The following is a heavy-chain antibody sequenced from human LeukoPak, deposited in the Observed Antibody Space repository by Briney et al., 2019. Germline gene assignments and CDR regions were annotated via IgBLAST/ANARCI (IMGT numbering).Heavy chain of an antibody. V-gene: IGHV3-30-3*01. J-gene: IGHJ4*02. D-gene: IGHD2-2*01. Sequence: PGKSLRLSCAASGFTFSTYAMHWVRQAPGKGLEWVAVISYDGNNKYYADSVKGRFTISRDNSKYTLYLQMNSLRAEDTAVYYCARGALFIVVVPTTIDYWGQGTLVSVSS. CDR2: ISYDGNNK. CDR3: ARGALFIVVVPTTIDY. CDR1: GFTFSTYA.